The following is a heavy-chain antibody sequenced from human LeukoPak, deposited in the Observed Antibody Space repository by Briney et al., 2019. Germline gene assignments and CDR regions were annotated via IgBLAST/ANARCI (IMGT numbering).Heavy chain of an antibody. J-gene: IGHJ6*03. V-gene: IGHV1-69*13. CDR1: GGTLSSYA. D-gene: IGHD4-11*01. Sequence: GASVKVSCKASGGTLSSYAISWVRQAPGQGLEWMGGIIPIFGTANYAQKFQGRVTITADESTSTAYMELSSLRSEDTAVYYCARDRATVTTGYYYYMDVWGKGTTVTVSS. CDR2: IIPIFGTA. CDR3: ARDRATVTTGYYYYMDV.